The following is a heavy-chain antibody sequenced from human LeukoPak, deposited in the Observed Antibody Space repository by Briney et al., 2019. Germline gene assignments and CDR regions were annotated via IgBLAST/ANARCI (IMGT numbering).Heavy chain of an antibody. Sequence: SETLSLTCTVSGGSISSYYWSWIRQPPGKGPEWIGYIYTSGSTNYNPSLKSRVTISLDTSKNQISLQLSSVTAADTAVYYCARLRRVRGGRMDFDSWGQGTLVTVSS. D-gene: IGHD3-10*01. CDR1: GGSISSYY. V-gene: IGHV4-4*09. CDR2: IYTSGST. J-gene: IGHJ4*02. CDR3: ARLRRVRGGRMDFDS.